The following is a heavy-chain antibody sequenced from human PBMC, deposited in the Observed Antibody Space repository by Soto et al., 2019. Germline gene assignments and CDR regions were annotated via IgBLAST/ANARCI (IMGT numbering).Heavy chain of an antibody. Sequence: ASVKVSCKTSGYIFTAYSMHWVRQAPGQGLEWMGVVNPSGGSANYAQSFEGRVTLTRDTSTSTSYMELSSLRSEDTAVYYCAREENCRGGTCYSEYFHHWGQGTLVTVSS. CDR3: AREENCRGGTCYSEYFHH. D-gene: IGHD2-15*01. J-gene: IGHJ1*01. CDR2: VNPSGGSA. V-gene: IGHV1-46*01. CDR1: GYIFTAYS.